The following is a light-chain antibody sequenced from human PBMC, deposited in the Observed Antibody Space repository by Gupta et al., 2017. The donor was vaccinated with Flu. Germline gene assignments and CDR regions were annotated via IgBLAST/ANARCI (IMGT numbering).Light chain of an antibody. Sequence: ELTHPPPRSLSPGQTPRSTCSGDAFPKQYTYWYQQKPGQAPVLVMYNDRERPSGIPQRVSGSTSGTTATLTIRGVEAEDEADYYCQVEDRSSEYVVFGGGTKVTVL. V-gene: IGLV3-25*02. CDR1: AFPKQY. CDR2: NDR. CDR3: QVEDRSSEYVV. J-gene: IGLJ2*01.